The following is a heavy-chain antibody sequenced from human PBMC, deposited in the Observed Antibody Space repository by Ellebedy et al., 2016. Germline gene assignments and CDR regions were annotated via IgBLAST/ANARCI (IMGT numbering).Heavy chain of an antibody. V-gene: IGHV3-48*04. CDR1: RLTFSRYE. Sequence: GESLKISCAVSRLTFSRYEMSWVRQAPGKGLEWISYISSSSSNIYYADSVKGRFTISRDNAKNSLYLQMNSLRTEDTAVYYCAKWNGGWYAFEVWGQGTMVTVSS. J-gene: IGHJ3*01. D-gene: IGHD6-19*01. CDR2: ISSSSSNI. CDR3: AKWNGGWYAFEV.